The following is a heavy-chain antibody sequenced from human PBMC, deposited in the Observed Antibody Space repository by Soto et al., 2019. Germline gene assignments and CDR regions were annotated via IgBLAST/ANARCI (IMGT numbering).Heavy chain of an antibody. V-gene: IGHV1-18*01. CDR3: ARTEMGPYYYCGMDV. CDR1: GYTFTSYG. D-gene: IGHD1-26*01. CDR2: TSAYNGNT. Sequence: QVQLVQSGAEGKKPGASVKVSCKASGYTFTSYGITRVRQAPGQGLACMGWTSAYNGNTNSAQTLQGRVTGTTGPSTGKAYMEVRSRRSDATAVYYCARTEMGPYYYCGMDVWGQGTTVTVSS. J-gene: IGHJ6*02.